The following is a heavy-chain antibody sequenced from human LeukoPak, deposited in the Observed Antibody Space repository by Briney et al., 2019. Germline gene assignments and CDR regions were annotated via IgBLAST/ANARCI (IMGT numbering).Heavy chain of an antibody. CDR2: IYPGNSDT. Sequence: GESLKISCQGSGYTFPIYWIGWVRQMPGKGLEWMAIIYPGNSDTRYSPSFQGQVTISADKSISTAYLQWRGLKASDTAMYYCARHSDSSGYSFNWFDPWGQGTLVTVSS. J-gene: IGHJ5*02. CDR1: GYTFPIYW. D-gene: IGHD3-22*01. V-gene: IGHV5-51*01. CDR3: ARHSDSSGYSFNWFDP.